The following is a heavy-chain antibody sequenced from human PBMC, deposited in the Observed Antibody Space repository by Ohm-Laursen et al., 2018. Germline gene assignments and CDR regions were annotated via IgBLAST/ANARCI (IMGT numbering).Heavy chain of an antibody. Sequence: GSLRLSCAASGFTVSSNYMSWVRQAPGKGLEWVSAIYSGGSTYYADSVKGRFTISRDNSKSTLYLQMNSLRAEDTAVYYCARGRVDSSGPYYFDYWGQGTLVTVSS. J-gene: IGHJ4*02. CDR1: GFTVSSNY. V-gene: IGHV3-53*01. CDR2: IYSGGST. CDR3: ARGRVDSSGPYYFDY. D-gene: IGHD3-22*01.